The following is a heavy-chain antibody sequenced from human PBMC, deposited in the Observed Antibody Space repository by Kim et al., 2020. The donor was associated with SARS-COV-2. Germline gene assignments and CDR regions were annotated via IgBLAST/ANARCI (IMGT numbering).Heavy chain of an antibody. J-gene: IGHJ5*02. V-gene: IGHV4-4*02. CDR3: ATSIVVVPAARGNWFDP. Sequence: LKSRVTISVDKSKNQFSLKLSSVTAADTAVYYCATSIVVVPAARGNWFDPWGQGTLVTVSS. D-gene: IGHD2-2*01.